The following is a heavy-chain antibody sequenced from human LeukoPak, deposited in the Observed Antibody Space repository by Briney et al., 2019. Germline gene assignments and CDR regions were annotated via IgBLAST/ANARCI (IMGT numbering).Heavy chain of an antibody. Sequence: SETLSLTCAVYGGSCDDFYCSWLRQPPGKGLEWIGEIHPSGIFYYNSSLLSRVTISIDTSKSQFSLRLTSVTAADTAFYNCARGRDRSKAGDHWGQGSLVTVSS. CDR1: GGSCDDFY. CDR2: IHPSGIF. V-gene: IGHV4-34*01. D-gene: IGHD5-24*01. J-gene: IGHJ4*02. CDR3: ARGRDRSKAGDH.